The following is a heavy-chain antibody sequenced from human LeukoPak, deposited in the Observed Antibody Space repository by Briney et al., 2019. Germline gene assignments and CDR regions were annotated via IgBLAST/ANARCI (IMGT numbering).Heavy chain of an antibody. CDR1: GFTFSSYW. D-gene: IGHD5-24*01. CDR2: IKQDGSEK. CDR3: ARVGRDGYNYPDYYYYYYMDV. J-gene: IGHJ6*03. V-gene: IGHV3-7*04. Sequence: GGSLRLSCAASGFTFSSYWMSWVRQAPGKGLEWVANIKQDGSEKYYVASVKGRFTISRDNAKNSLYLQMNSLRAEDTAVYYCARVGRDGYNYPDYYYYYYMDVWAKGPRSPSP.